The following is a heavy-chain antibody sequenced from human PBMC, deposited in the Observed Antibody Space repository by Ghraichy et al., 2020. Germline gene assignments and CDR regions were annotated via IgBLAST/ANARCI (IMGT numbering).Heavy chain of an antibody. V-gene: IGHV1-46*01. J-gene: IGHJ2*01. Sequence: ASVKVSCKASGYTFTSYYMHWVRQAPGQGLEWMGIINPSGGSTSYAQKFQGRVTMTRDTSTSTVYMELSSLRSEDTAVYYCAGGSGHDIVVVPAAIHYWYFDLWGRGTLVTVSS. CDR2: INPSGGST. CDR3: AGGSGHDIVVVPAAIHYWYFDL. D-gene: IGHD2-2*01. CDR1: GYTFTSYY.